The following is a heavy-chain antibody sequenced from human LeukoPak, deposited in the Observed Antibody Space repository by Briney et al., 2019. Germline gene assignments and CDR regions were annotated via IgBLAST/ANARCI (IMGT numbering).Heavy chain of an antibody. J-gene: IGHJ3*01. V-gene: IGHV5-10-1*01. CDR3: ARHAGDGGAFDV. D-gene: IGHD2-2*01. CDR2: IDPSDSYT. CDR1: GYTFANYW. Sequence: GESLKISCKVSGYTFANYWIGWVRQIPGKGLEWMGRIDPSDSYTKYSPSFQGLVSISADKSIATAYLQWSSLEASDTAMYSCARHAGDGGAFDVWGQGTMVTVSS.